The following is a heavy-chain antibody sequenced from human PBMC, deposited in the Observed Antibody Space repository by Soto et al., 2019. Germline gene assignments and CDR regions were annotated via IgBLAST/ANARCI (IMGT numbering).Heavy chain of an antibody. V-gene: IGHV1-18*01. CDR3: ARGRLPYY. CDR1: GYTFTSYG. J-gene: IGHJ4*02. Sequence: QVQLVQSGAEVKKPGASVKVSCKASGYTFTSYGISWVRQAPGQGLEWMGWISAYNGNTNYAHKLQCRGTMTTDTTSSTSYMELRSLRSDDRGVYYCARGRLPYYCCQVTLVAVSS. CDR2: ISAYNGNT.